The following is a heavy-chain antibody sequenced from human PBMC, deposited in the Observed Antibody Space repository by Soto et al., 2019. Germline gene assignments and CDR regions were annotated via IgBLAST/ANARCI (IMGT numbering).Heavy chain of an antibody. CDR1: GFTFSSYG. CDR3: ARDASSGWYTAYYYGMDV. Sequence: GRSLRLSCAASGFTFSSYGMHWVRQAPGKGLEWVAVIWYDGSNKYYADSVKGRFTISRDNSKNTLYLQMNSLRAEDTAVYYCARDASSGWYTAYYYGMDVWGQGTTVTVSS. CDR2: IWYDGSNK. D-gene: IGHD6-19*01. J-gene: IGHJ6*02. V-gene: IGHV3-33*01.